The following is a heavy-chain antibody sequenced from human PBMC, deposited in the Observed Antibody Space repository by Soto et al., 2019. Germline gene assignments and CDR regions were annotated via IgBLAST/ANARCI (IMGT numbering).Heavy chain of an antibody. D-gene: IGHD3-22*01. CDR2: ISGSGGST. CDR1: GFTFSSYA. V-gene: IGHV3-23*01. Sequence: EVQLLESGGGLVQPGGSLRLSCAASGFTFSSYAMSWVRQAPGKGLEWVSAISGSGGSTYYADSVKGRFTISRDNSKNTLYLQMNSLRAEDTAVYYCAKDLFGHSSGWVDAFDIWGQWTMVTVSS. CDR3: AKDLFGHSSGWVDAFDI. J-gene: IGHJ3*02.